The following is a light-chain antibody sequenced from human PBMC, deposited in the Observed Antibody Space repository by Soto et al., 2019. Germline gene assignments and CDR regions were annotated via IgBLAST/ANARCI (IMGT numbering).Light chain of an antibody. Sequence: IVMTQSPVTLSVSPGERVSLSCRASQSIGSSLAWYQQKRGQALRLLIYGASTRATGIPGRFSGRGSGTEFTLTISGLQSEDFAVYYCQHYTNWPPITFGQGTRLEIK. CDR2: GAS. CDR1: QSIGSS. V-gene: IGKV3-15*01. J-gene: IGKJ5*01. CDR3: QHYTNWPPIT.